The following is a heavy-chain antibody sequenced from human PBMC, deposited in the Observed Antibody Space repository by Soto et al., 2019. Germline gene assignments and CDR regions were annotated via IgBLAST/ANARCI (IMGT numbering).Heavy chain of an antibody. Sequence: KPSETLSLTCAVYGGSFSGYYWSWIRQPPGKGLEWIGEINHSGSTNYNPSLKSRVTISVDTSKNQFSLKLSSVTAADTAVYYCARVLSCSFLSSADFDYWGQGTLVTVSS. D-gene: IGHD6-6*01. CDR3: ARVLSCSFLSSADFDY. CDR1: GGSFSGYY. CDR2: INHSGST. V-gene: IGHV4-34*01. J-gene: IGHJ4*02.